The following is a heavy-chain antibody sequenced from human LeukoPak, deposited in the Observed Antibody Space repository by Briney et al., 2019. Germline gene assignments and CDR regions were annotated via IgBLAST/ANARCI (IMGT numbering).Heavy chain of an antibody. Sequence: GGSLRLSCAASGFTFDDYGMSWVRQAPGKGLEWGSGINWNGGSTGYADSVKGRFTISRDNAKNSLYLQMNSLRAEDTALYYCARDRLVITIFYYYYYMDVWGKGTTVTGSS. V-gene: IGHV3-20*04. CDR3: ARDRLVITIFYYYYYMDV. CDR1: GFTFDDYG. CDR2: INWNGGST. D-gene: IGHD3-3*01. J-gene: IGHJ6*03.